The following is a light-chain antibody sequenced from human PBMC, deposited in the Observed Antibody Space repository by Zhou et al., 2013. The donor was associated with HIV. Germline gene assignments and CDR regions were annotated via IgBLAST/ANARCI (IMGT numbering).Light chain of an antibody. CDR1: QSVSTN. J-gene: IGKJ1*01. Sequence: EIVMTQSPATLSVSPGERATLSCRASQSVSTNLAWYQQKPGQAPRLIIHGASTRATGIPARFSGSGSGTEFTLTISTMQSEDFAVYYCQHYNGWPWTFGQGTKVEIK. CDR3: QHYNGWPWT. V-gene: IGKV3-15*01. CDR2: GAS.